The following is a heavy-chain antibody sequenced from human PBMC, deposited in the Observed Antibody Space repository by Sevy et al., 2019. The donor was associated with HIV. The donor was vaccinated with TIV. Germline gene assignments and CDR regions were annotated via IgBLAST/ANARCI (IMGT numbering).Heavy chain of an antibody. Sequence: GGSLRLSCAASGFTVSSNYMSWVRQAPGKGLEWVSVIYSGGSTYYADSVKGRFTISRDNSKNTLYLQMNSLRAEDTAVYYCAREGRGSSSWEDYYYYYDMDVWGQGTTVTVSS. V-gene: IGHV3-53*01. CDR1: GFTVSSNY. J-gene: IGHJ6*02. D-gene: IGHD6-13*01. CDR3: AREGRGSSSWEDYYYYYDMDV. CDR2: IYSGGST.